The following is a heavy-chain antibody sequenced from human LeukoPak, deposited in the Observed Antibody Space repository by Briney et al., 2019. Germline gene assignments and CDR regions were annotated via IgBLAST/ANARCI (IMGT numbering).Heavy chain of an antibody. J-gene: IGHJ4*02. CDR3: VRDKSGTYSFDY. CDR1: GFTFNTYT. D-gene: IGHD1-26*01. CDR2: IHHNGDIT. V-gene: IGHV3-64D*06. Sequence: GGSLRLSCAASGFTFNTYTMNWVRQAPGKALEYVSFIHHNGDITSYADSVRGRFTVSRDNSKNTLFLELSSLRTDDTAVYYCVRDKSGTYSFDYWGQGTLVTVSS.